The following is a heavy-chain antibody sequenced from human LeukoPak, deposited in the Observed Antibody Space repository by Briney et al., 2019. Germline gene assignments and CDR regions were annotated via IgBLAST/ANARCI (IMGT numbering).Heavy chain of an antibody. CDR2: IYPGDSDT. D-gene: IGHD3-3*01. CDR3: ARLYHATYYDFWSGYYRGSDYYYYYMDV. V-gene: IGHV5-51*01. Sequence: GESLKISCKGSGYSFTSYWIGWVRQMPGKGLEWMGIIYPGDSDTRDSPSFQGQVTISADKSISTAYLQWSSLKASDTAMYYCARLYHATYYDFWSGYYRGSDYYYYYMDVWGKGTTVTVSS. J-gene: IGHJ6*03. CDR1: GYSFTSYW.